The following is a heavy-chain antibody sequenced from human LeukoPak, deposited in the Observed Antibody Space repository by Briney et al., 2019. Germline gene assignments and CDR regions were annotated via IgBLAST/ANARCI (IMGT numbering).Heavy chain of an antibody. CDR3: AIPAKASRYGTMVRGAFDY. J-gene: IGHJ4*02. V-gene: IGHV1-2*02. CDR1: GYTFTGYY. D-gene: IGHD3-10*01. Sequence: ASVKVSCKASGYTFTGYYMHWVRQRPGQGLEWMGWINPNSGGTNYAQKFQGRVTMTRDTSISTAYMELSRLSSDDTAVYYCAIPAKASRYGTMVRGAFDYWGQGTLVTVSS. CDR2: INPNSGGT.